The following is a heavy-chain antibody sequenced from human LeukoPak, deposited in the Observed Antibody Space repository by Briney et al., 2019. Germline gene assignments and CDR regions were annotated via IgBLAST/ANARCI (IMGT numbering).Heavy chain of an antibody. CDR3: ARQILSNSWNGFHY. CDR1: GGSISSGSYY. Sequence: PSQTLSLTCTVSGGSISSGSYYWSWIRQPAGKGLEWIGRIYTSGSTNYNPSLKSRVTISVDTSKNQFSLKLSSVTAADTAVYYCARQILSNSWNGFHYWGQGTLVTVSS. V-gene: IGHV4-61*02. CDR2: IYTSGST. D-gene: IGHD6-13*01. J-gene: IGHJ4*02.